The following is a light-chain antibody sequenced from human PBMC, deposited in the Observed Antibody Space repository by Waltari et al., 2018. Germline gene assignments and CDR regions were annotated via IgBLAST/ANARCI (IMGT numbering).Light chain of an antibody. CDR2: DAS. J-gene: IGKJ1*01. Sequence: EILLTQSPATLSLNQGDTDTLSCTARRSVYICLAWYQQRPGQTPRLLLSDASTRATGTPARFSGGGSGTDFTLTISSLEPEDFAVYYCPQRNNWPPTFGQGTTV. CDR1: RSVYIC. V-gene: IGKV3-11*01. CDR3: PQRNNWPPT.